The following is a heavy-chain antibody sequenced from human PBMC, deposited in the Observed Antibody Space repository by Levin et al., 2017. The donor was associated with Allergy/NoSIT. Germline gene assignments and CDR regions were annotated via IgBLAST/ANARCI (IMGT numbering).Heavy chain of an antibody. CDR3: AKDILIAAAGNHFDY. CDR1: XXXXERHG. D-gene: IGHD6-13*01. Sequence: PGGSLRLSXXXXXXXXERHGMGWVRRGQGKGLEWVSGISGDGGSTNYADSVKGRFTISRDNSKNTLYLQMNSLRAEDTAVYYCAKDILIAAAGNHFDYWGQGTLVTVSS. CDR2: ISGDGGST. J-gene: IGHJ4*02. V-gene: IGHV3-23*01.